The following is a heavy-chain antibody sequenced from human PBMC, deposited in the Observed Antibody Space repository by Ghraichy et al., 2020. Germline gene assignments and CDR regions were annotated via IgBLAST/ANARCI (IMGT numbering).Heavy chain of an antibody. V-gene: IGHV4-4*08. D-gene: IGHD1-1*01. CDR3: ARRRRISSRGDGIDV. CDR1: GGSISTYH. Sequence: ESLNISCSFSGGSISTYHWTWIRQPPGKGVEWIGYISTTGNTNYNPSLESRVTMSMDTSKSQFSLKLSSVTAADTAVYYCARRRRISSRGDGIDVWGQGTTVTVAS. J-gene: IGHJ6*02. CDR2: ISTTGNT.